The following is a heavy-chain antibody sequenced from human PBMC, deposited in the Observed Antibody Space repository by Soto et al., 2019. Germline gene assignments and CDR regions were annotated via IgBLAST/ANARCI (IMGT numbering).Heavy chain of an antibody. J-gene: IGHJ4*02. CDR1: GGSISSGGYS. V-gene: IGHV4-30-2*01. Sequence: QLQLQESGSGLVKPSQTLSLTCAVSGGSISSGGYSWSWIRQPPGKGLEWIGYIYHSGSTYYNPSLKSRVTILVYRSKNPFSLKLSSVTAVDMAVYYCARGGVVALGYWGQGTLVTVSS. CDR3: ARGGVVALGY. D-gene: IGHD2-15*01. CDR2: IYHSGST.